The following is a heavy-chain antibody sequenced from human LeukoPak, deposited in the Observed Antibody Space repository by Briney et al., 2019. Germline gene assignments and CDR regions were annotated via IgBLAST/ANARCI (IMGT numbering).Heavy chain of an antibody. J-gene: IGHJ4*02. D-gene: IGHD6-6*01. Sequence: ANYAQRFQGRVTITTDESTSTAYMELSSLRSEDTAEYYCARGLQEYLFDYWGQGTLVTVSS. CDR3: ARGLQEYLFDY. V-gene: IGHV1-69*05. CDR2: A.